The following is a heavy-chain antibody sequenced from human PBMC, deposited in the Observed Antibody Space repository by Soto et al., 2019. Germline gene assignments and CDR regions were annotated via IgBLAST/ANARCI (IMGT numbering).Heavy chain of an antibody. D-gene: IGHD1-26*01. CDR2: VSTYNGNT. Sequence: GASVKVSCTASGYTFTSYGISWVRQAPGQGLEWMGWVSTYNGNTNYAQKFQGRVTMTTDTSTSTAYMELRSLRSDDTAVYYCARDRSGTYYLVWGQGTLVTVSS. V-gene: IGHV1-18*01. CDR3: ARDRSGTYYLV. J-gene: IGHJ4*02. CDR1: GYTFTSYG.